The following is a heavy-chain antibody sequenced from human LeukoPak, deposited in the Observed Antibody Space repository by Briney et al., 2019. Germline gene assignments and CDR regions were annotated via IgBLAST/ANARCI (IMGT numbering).Heavy chain of an antibody. CDR3: ATERYFDWLFLMDY. J-gene: IGHJ4*02. V-gene: IGHV1-24*01. Sequence: GASVKVSCKVSGYTLTELSMHWVRQAPGKGLEWMGGFDPEDGETIYAQQFQGRVTMTEDTSTDTAYMELSSLRSEDTAVYYCATERYFDWLFLMDYWGQGTLVTVSS. D-gene: IGHD3-9*01. CDR1: GYTLTELS. CDR2: FDPEDGET.